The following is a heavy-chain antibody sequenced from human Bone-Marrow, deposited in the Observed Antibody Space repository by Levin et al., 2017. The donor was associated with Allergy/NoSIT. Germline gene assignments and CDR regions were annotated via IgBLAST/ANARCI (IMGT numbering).Heavy chain of an antibody. CDR1: GGSFSGYY. J-gene: IGHJ4*02. CDR2: INHSGST. V-gene: IGHV4-34*01. Sequence: SETLSLTCAVYGGSFSGYYWSWIRQPPGKGLEWIGEINHSGSTNYNPSLKSRVTISVDTSKNQFSLKLSSVTAADTAVYYCARRPPYCSGGSCYSGIDYWGQGTLVTVSS. D-gene: IGHD2-15*01. CDR3: ARRPPYCSGGSCYSGIDY.